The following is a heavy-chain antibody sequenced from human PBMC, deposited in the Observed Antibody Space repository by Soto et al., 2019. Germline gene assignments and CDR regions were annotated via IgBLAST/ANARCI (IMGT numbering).Heavy chain of an antibody. J-gene: IGHJ6*02. CDR1: GYTFTSYY. CDR3: AGPSSSSHYYYYGMDV. CDR2: INPSGGST. Sequence: ASVKVSCKASGYTFTSYYMHWVRQAPGQGLEWTGIINPSGGSTSYAQKFQGRVTMTRDTSTSTVYMELSSLRSEDTAVYYCAGPSSSSHYYYYGMDVWGQGTTVTVSS. D-gene: IGHD6-6*01. V-gene: IGHV1-46*01.